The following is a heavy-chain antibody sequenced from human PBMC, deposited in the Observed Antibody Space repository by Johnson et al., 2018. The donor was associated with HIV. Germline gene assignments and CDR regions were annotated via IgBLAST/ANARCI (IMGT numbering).Heavy chain of an antibody. D-gene: IGHD3-22*01. Sequence: QVQLVESGGGVVQPGGSLRLSCAASGFTFSSYGMHWVRQAPGQGLEWVAFIRYDGSNKHFAESVQGRFTVSRDHSKNILYLEMNSLRAEDTAVYYCARDVNYYDRSGSYGLHGAFDIWGQGTMVTVSS. V-gene: IGHV3-30*02. CDR3: ARDVNYYDRSGSYGLHGAFDI. CDR1: GFTFSSYG. J-gene: IGHJ3*02. CDR2: IRYDGSNK.